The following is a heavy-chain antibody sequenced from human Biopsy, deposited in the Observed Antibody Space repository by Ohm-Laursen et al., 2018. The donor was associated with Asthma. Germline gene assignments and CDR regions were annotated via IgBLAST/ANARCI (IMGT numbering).Heavy chain of an antibody. CDR2: IMTVFGKT. Sequence: SVKVSCQAPGGTFSNFAISWVRQDPGQGLEWLGGIMTVFGKTNYAQKFQGKVTITADESTSTAYMEVTSLRSEDTAIYYCARCQVGYSSGWSLLLKKIYYSGMDVWGQGNAVTVSS. V-gene: IGHV1-69*13. J-gene: IGHJ6*02. CDR1: GGTFSNFA. D-gene: IGHD6-19*01. CDR3: ARCQVGYSSGWSLLLKKIYYSGMDV.